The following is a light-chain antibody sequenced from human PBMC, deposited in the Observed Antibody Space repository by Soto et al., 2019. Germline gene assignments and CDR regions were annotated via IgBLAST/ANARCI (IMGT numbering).Light chain of an antibody. CDR1: QDISNY. CDR3: QQYDNRPFT. CDR2: DAS. V-gene: IGKV1-33*01. Sequence: DIQMTQSPSSLSASVGDRVTITCQASQDISNYLNWYQQKPGKAPKLLIYDASNLETGVPSRFSGSGSGTDFTLTISSLQSEDIAIYYCQQYDNRPFTFGPGTKVDIK. J-gene: IGKJ3*01.